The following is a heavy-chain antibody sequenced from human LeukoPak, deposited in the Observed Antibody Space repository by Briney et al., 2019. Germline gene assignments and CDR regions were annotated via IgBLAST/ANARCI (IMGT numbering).Heavy chain of an antibody. V-gene: IGHV3-20*04. J-gene: IGHJ4*02. CDR1: GFTFDNYG. CDR3: ARDNYYDSSGYYGLGY. CDR2: ITWSGDRT. D-gene: IGHD3-22*01. Sequence: GGSLRLSCSASGFTFDNYGMSWVRQAPGKGLEWVAGITWSGDRTGYADSVNGRFTISRDNAKDSLYLQMNSLRIEDTALYFCARDNYYDSSGYYGLGYWGQGTLATVSS.